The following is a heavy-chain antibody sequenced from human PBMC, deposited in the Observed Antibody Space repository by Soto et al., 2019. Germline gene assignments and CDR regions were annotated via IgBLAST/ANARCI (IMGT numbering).Heavy chain of an antibody. V-gene: IGHV4-30-4*01. Sequence: SVTLSLTFTVSGGSISSGDYYWSWIRQPPGKRLEWIGYIYNSGSTYYKQSLKNQVTISVDTSKNQFSLKLSSVTAVDTAVYYCARAPSYDSSGYLWFDPWGQGTLVT. J-gene: IGHJ5*02. CDR2: IYNSGST. D-gene: IGHD3-22*01. CDR3: ARAPSYDSSGYLWFDP. CDR1: GGSISSGDYY.